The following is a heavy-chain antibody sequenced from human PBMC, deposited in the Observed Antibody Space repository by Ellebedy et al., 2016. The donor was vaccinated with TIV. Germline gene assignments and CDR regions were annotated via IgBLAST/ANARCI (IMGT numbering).Heavy chain of an antibody. CDR2: IYYSGST. J-gene: IGHJ4*02. D-gene: IGHD3-22*01. V-gene: IGHV4-39*01. Sequence: MPSETLSLTCTVSGGSISSNSYSWGWIRQPPGKGLEWIGSIYYSGSTYCNPSLKSRVTISVDTSKNQFSLKLSSVTAADTAVYFCARSTMIVVVPFDYWGQGTLVTVSS. CDR3: ARSTMIVVVPFDY. CDR1: GGSISSNSYS.